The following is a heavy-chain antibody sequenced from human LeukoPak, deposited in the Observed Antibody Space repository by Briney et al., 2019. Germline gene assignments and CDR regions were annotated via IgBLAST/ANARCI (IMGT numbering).Heavy chain of an antibody. Sequence: SETLSLTCTVSGVSIGSGDYYWSWIRQPPGKGLEWIGYTYCSGSTYYNPSLKSRVTISVDTSKNQFSLKLSSVTAADTAVYYCARPYYYDSRIDPWGQGTRVTVSS. CDR2: TYCSGST. J-gene: IGHJ5*02. CDR1: GVSIGSGDYY. D-gene: IGHD3-22*01. V-gene: IGHV4-30-4*01. CDR3: ARPYYYDSRIDP.